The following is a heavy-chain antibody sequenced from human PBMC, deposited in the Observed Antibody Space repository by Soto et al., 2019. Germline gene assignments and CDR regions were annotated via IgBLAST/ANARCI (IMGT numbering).Heavy chain of an antibody. J-gene: IGHJ4*02. V-gene: IGHV4-30-4*01. CDR3: ARGGRSGYDARDDY. Sequence: QVQLQESGPGLVKPSQTLSLTCTVSGGSISSGDYYWSWIRQPPGKGLEWIGYIYYSGSTYYNPSLKSRVTIAVDTSKNQSSRKLSSVTAADTAVYYCARGGRSGYDARDDYWGQGTLVTVSS. CDR2: IYYSGST. D-gene: IGHD5-12*01. CDR1: GGSISSGDYY.